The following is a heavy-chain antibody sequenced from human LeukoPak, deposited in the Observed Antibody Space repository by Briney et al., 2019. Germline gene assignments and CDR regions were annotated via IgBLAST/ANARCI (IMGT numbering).Heavy chain of an antibody. CDR3: ARQTAMGRSGDY. V-gene: IGHV5-51*01. J-gene: IGHJ4*02. CDR2: NDPIYSET. Sequence: MGVNDPIYSETRYTPSFQGQVTISVDKSLTTADLQWNSLKASDTAMYYCARQTAMGRSGDYWGQGTLVTVSS. D-gene: IGHD5-18*01.